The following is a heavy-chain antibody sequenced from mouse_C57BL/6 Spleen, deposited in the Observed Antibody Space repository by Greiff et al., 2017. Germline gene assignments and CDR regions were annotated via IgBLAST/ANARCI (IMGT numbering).Heavy chain of an antibody. V-gene: IGHV1-39*01. CDR1: GYSFTDYN. J-gene: IGHJ1*03. CDR3: ARYGDYRSYWYVDV. CDR2: INPNYGTT. D-gene: IGHD2-13*01. Sequence: VQLQQSGPELVKPGASVKISCKASGYSFTDYNMHWVKQSNGQSLEWIGVINPNYGTTSYNQKFKGKATLTVDQSSSTAYMQLNSLTSEDSAVYYGARYGDYRSYWYVDVWGTGTTVTVSS.